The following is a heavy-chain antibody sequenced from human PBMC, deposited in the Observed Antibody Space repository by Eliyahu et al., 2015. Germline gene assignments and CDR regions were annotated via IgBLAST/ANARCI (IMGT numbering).Heavy chain of an antibody. CDR3: ARDKSKVVIPTIMRWTYIYYYYGMDV. D-gene: IGHD3-16*01. Sequence: NYGMHWVRQAPDKGLECVATISFDGSKIYYADSVKGRFTISRDDSKNSLFLQMSSLRAEDTAVYYCARDKSKVVIPTIMRWTYIYYYYGMDVWGQGTTVTVSS. CDR1: NYG. CDR2: ISFDGSKI. J-gene: IGHJ6*02. V-gene: IGHV3-33*05.